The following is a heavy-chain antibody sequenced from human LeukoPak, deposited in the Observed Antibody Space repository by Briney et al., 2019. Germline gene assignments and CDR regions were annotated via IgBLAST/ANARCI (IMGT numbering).Heavy chain of an antibody. D-gene: IGHD3-10*01. CDR3: ARIWFGELSAYYFDY. Sequence: SETLSLTCTVSGGSINYYYWNWIRQPPGKGLEWIGYVYYSGSTNYNPSLKSRVTISVDTSKNQFSLRLSSVTAADTAVYYCARIWFGELSAYYFDYWGQGTLVTVSS. V-gene: IGHV4-59*01. CDR2: VYYSGST. CDR1: GGSINYYY. J-gene: IGHJ4*02.